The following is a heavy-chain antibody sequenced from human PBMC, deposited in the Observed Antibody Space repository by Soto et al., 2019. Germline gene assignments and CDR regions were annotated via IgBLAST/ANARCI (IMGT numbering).Heavy chain of an antibody. V-gene: IGHV3-66*01. Sequence: EVQLVESGGGLVQPGGSLRLSCAASGFTVSSNYMSWVRQAPGKGLEWVSVIYSGGSTYYADSVKGRFTIYRDNSKNKLYLQMNGLRAEDTAVYYCARDFWSGYSLYWGQGTLVTVSS. CDR1: GFTVSSNY. D-gene: IGHD3-3*01. CDR3: ARDFWSGYSLY. CDR2: IYSGGST. J-gene: IGHJ4*02.